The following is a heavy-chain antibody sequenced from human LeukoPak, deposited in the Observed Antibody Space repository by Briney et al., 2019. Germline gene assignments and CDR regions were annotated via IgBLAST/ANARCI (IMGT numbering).Heavy chain of an antibody. J-gene: IGHJ6*02. Sequence: PSETLSLTCAVYGGSFSGYYWSWIRQPPGKGLEWIGEINHSGSTNYNPSLKSRVTISVDTSKNQFSLKLSSVTAADTAVYYCARRYGFWSGSIWYGMDVWGQGTTVTVSS. CDR3: ARRYGFWSGSIWYGMDV. D-gene: IGHD3-3*01. V-gene: IGHV4-34*01. CDR1: GGSFSGYY. CDR2: INHSGST.